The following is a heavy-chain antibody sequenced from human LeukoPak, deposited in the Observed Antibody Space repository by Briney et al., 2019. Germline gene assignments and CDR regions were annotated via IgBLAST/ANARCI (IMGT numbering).Heavy chain of an antibody. Sequence: SETLSLTCAVYGGSFSGYYWSWIRQPPGKGLEWIGEINHSGSTNYNPSLKSRVTISVDTSKNQFSLKLSSVTAADTAVYYCVKDIMGVSCTNGVCYVFDFWGQGTLVTVSS. D-gene: IGHD2-8*01. CDR1: GGSFSGYY. J-gene: IGHJ4*02. V-gene: IGHV4-34*01. CDR3: VKDIMGVSCTNGVCYVFDF. CDR2: INHSGST.